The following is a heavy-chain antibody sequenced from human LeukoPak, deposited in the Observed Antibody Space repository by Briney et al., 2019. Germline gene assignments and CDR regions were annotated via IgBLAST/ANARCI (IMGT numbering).Heavy chain of an antibody. D-gene: IGHD3-16*01. CDR3: AGHPPPGGYYYGMDV. CDR2: IYYSGST. J-gene: IGHJ6*02. Sequence: SETLSLTCTVSGGSISSYYWSWIRQPPGKGLEWIGYIYYSGSTNYNPSLKSRVTISVDTSKNQFSLKLSSVTAADTAVYYCAGHPPPGGYYYGMDVWGQGTTVTVSS. CDR1: GGSISSYY. V-gene: IGHV4-59*08.